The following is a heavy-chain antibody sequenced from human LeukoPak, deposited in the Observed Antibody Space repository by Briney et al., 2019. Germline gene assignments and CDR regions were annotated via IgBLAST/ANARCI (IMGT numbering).Heavy chain of an antibody. D-gene: IGHD3-10*01. CDR1: GFTFSSYG. J-gene: IGHJ4*02. CDR3: AKVTYGSGTYGAFDY. CDR2: IRGTGTST. Sequence: GGTLRLSCAASGFTFSSYGMSWVRQAPGKGLEWVSGIRGTGTSTYYADSVKGRFTISRDNSKNTVYLQMNSLRAEDTAVYYCAKVTYGSGTYGAFDYWGQGTLVTVSS. V-gene: IGHV3-23*01.